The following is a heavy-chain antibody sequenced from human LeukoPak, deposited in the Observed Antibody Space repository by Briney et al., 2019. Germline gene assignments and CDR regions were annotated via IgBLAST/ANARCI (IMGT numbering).Heavy chain of an antibody. J-gene: IGHJ4*02. CDR2: IYHSGDT. CDR1: GGSVTTSYY. D-gene: IGHD3-16*01. Sequence: PSETLSLTCTVSGGSVTTSYYWGWIRQPPGKRLEWIGSIYHSGDTYYNPSLNSRATISVDTSKNQFSLKLSSVTTADTAVYYCARSGVTLGGGNFDNWGQGTLGTVSP. V-gene: IGHV4-39*01. CDR3: ARSGVTLGGGNFDN.